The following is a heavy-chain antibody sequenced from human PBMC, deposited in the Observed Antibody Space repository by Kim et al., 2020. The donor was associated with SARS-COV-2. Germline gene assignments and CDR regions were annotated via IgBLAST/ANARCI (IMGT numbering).Heavy chain of an antibody. J-gene: IGHJ6*01. CDR1: GGSISSYY. CDR2: IYYSGST. V-gene: IGHV4-59*08. CDR3: ARRRAVAGTYYYSGMDV. D-gene: IGHD6-19*01. Sequence: SETLSLTCTVSGGSISSYYWSWIRQPPGKGLEWIGYIYYSGSTNYIPSLKSRVTISVDTSKNQFSLKLSSVTAADTAVYYCARRRAVAGTYYYSGMDVWG.